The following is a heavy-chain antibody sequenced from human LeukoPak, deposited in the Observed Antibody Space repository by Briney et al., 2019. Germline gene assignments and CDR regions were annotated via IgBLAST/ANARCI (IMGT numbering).Heavy chain of an antibody. Sequence: ASVKVSCKASGYTFTSYYMHWVRQAPGQGLEWMGIINPSGGSTSYAQKFQGRVTMTRDTSTSTVYMELSSLRSEDTAVYYCARGDYYDSSGYIGVFDYWGQGTLVTVSS. CDR3: ARGDYYDSSGYIGVFDY. J-gene: IGHJ4*02. CDR1: GYTFTSYY. CDR2: INPSGGST. D-gene: IGHD3-22*01. V-gene: IGHV1-46*01.